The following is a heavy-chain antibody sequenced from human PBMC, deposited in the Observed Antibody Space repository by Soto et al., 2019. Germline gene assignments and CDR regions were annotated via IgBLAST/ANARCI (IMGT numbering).Heavy chain of an antibody. Sequence: GASVKVSCKACGGTFSSYTISWVRQAPGQGLEWMGRIIPILGIANYAQKFQGRVTITADTSTSTAYMELSSLRSEDTAVYYCARDSYYDFWSGYLEHWGQGTLVTVCS. CDR1: GGTFSSYT. D-gene: IGHD3-3*01. CDR2: IIPILGIA. J-gene: IGHJ1*01. V-gene: IGHV1-69*04. CDR3: ARDSYYDFWSGYLEH.